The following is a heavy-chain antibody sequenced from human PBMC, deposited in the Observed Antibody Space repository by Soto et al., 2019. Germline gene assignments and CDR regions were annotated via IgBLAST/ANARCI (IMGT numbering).Heavy chain of an antibody. CDR1: GFTVSRNY. CDR2: IYAGGTT. CDR3: ARGLHSESMYLSLAAY. D-gene: IGHD2-2*01. V-gene: IGHV3-66*01. J-gene: IGHJ4*02. Sequence: EVQLVESGGGLVQPGGSLRLSCAGSGFTVSRNYMTWLRQTPGKGLEWVSVIYAGGTTYYAASVKGRCMISRDISSNTLSLQMDNLSVEDTAVYYCARGLHSESMYLSLAAYWGQGMEVAVSS.